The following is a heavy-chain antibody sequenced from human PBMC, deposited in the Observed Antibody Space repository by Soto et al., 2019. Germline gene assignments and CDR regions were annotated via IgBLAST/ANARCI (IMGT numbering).Heavy chain of an antibody. J-gene: IGHJ6*02. CDR2: IYYIGST. V-gene: IGHV4-31*03. CDR3: AILVFWGVVTPRGMYV. CDR1: GGSISSGGYY. Sequence: QVQLQESGPGLVKPSQTLSLTCTVSGGSISSGGYYWSWIRQLPGKGLEWIGYIYYIGSTYYNPSLQGRVTISVDTSKNQVSLKLSSVTAADTAVYYGAILVFWGVVTPRGMYVWCHGTTVTVFS. D-gene: IGHD3-16*01.